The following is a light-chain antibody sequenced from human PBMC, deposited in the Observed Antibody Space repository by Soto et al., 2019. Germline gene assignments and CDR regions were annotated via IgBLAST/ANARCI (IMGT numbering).Light chain of an antibody. V-gene: IGLV2-14*01. CDR2: AIS. Sequence: QSALTQPASVSGSPGQSITISCTGTSSDVGGYSYVSWYQQHLGQAPKLMIYAISNRPSGVSNSFSGSKSGNTASLTISGLQAEDEADYYSSSYTISNNRQIGFRTVTKVNVL. J-gene: IGLJ1*01. CDR3: SSYTISNNRQIG. CDR1: SSDVGGYSY.